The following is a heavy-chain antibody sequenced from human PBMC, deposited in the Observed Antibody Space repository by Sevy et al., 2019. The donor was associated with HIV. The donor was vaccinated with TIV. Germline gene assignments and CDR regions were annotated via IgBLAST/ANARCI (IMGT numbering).Heavy chain of an antibody. D-gene: IGHD3-22*01. V-gene: IGHV3-23*01. CDR3: AKDSPGYYDSSGQYYFDY. Sequence: GGSLRLSCAASGFTFSSYAMSWVRQAPGKGLEWVSGISGSGGSTYYADSVKGRFTISRDNSKNTLYLQMNSLRAEDTAVYYCAKDSPGYYDSSGQYYFDYWGQGTLVTVSS. CDR2: ISGSGGST. J-gene: IGHJ4*02. CDR1: GFTFSSYA.